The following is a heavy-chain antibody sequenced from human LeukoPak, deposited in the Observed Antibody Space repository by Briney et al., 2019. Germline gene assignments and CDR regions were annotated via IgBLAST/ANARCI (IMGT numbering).Heavy chain of an antibody. CDR2: IHASGST. CDR3: ARPVGGYYDGRGAFEI. D-gene: IGHD3-22*01. J-gene: IGHJ3*02. V-gene: IGHV4-4*07. Sequence: PSETLSLTCTVSNGSMNSYYWNWIRQPAGKGLGWIGRIHASGSTNYNPSLKSRVIMSLDTSKKQFSLKLSSVSAADTAVYYCARPVGGYYDGRGAFEIWGQGTMVTVSS. CDR1: NGSMNSYY.